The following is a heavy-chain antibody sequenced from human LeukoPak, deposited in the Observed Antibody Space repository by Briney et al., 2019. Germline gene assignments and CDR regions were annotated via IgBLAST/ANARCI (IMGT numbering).Heavy chain of an antibody. CDR2: ISGSGGST. CDR3: AKERDYDFWSGYLNSFDY. CDR1: GFTFSSYA. J-gene: IGHJ4*02. V-gene: IGHV3-23*01. D-gene: IGHD3-3*01. Sequence: PGGSLRLSCAASGFTFSSYAMSWVRQAPGKGQEWVSAISGSGGSTYYADSVKGRFTISRDNSKNTLYLQMNSLRAEDTAVYYCAKERDYDFWSGYLNSFDYCGQGTLVTVSS.